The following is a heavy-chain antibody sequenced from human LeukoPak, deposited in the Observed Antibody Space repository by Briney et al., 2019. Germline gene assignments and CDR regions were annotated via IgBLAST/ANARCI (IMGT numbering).Heavy chain of an antibody. Sequence: SETLSLTCTVSGGSISSYYWSWIRQPPGKGLEWIGYIYYSGSTNYNPSLKSRVTISVDTSKNQFSLKLSSVTAADTAVYYCARDKGGYDFDYWGQGTLVTVSS. CDR2: IYYSGST. CDR1: GGSISSYY. J-gene: IGHJ4*02. CDR3: ARDKGGYDFDY. V-gene: IGHV4-59*01. D-gene: IGHD5-12*01.